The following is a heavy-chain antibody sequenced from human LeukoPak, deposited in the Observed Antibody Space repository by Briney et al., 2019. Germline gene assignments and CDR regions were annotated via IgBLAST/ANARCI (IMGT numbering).Heavy chain of an antibody. J-gene: IGHJ4*02. V-gene: IGHV3-30*18. D-gene: IGHD5-24*01. CDR1: GFTFSSYG. CDR3: AKVYRLEMATIDLDY. CDR2: ISYDGSNK. Sequence: PGGSLRLSCAASGFTFSSYGMHWVRQAPGKGLEWVAVISYDGSNKYYADSVKGRFTISRDNSKNTLYLQMNSLRAEDTAVYYCAKVYRLEMATIDLDYWGQGTLVTVSS.